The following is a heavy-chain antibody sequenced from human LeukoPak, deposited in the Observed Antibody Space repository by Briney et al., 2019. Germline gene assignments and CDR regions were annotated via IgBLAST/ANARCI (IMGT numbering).Heavy chain of an antibody. J-gene: IGHJ6*03. CDR2: INPKSDNK. CDR1: GYTFTNYD. CDR3: ARGPYCTSTSCEDDYYYYYLDV. V-gene: IGHV1-8*01. D-gene: IGHD2-2*01. Sequence: GASVKVSCKASGYTFTNYDINWVRQATGQGLEWMGWINPKSDNKDFAQKFQGRLTMTRDTSMSIAYMELSSLRSEDTAVYYCARGPYCTSTSCEDDYYYYYLDVWGKGTTVTVSS.